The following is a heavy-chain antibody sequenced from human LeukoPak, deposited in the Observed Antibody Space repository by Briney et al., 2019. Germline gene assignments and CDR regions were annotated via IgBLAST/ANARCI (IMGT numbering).Heavy chain of an antibody. J-gene: IGHJ3*02. D-gene: IGHD2-15*01. CDR3: ARVAFSAPMDAFDI. Sequence: ASVEVSCKASGYTFTGYYMHWVRQAPGQGLEWMGWINPNSGGTNYAQKFQGWVTMTRDTSISTAYMELSRLRSDDTAVYYCARVAFSAPMDAFDIWGQGTMVTVSS. CDR2: INPNSGGT. CDR1: GYTFTGYY. V-gene: IGHV1-2*04.